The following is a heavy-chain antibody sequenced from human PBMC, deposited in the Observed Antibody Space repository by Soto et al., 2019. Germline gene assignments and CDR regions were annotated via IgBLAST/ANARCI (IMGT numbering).Heavy chain of an antibody. Sequence: GGSLRLSCAVSGFNFDNSYMSWVRQAPGKGLEWVSILYSGGQTYYTESVRGRFTISRDSAKNSLYLQMNSLRAEDTAIYYCATGSGGGGAFDFWGQGTMVTVSS. CDR2: LYSGGQT. J-gene: IGHJ3*01. V-gene: IGHV3-53*01. D-gene: IGHD3-10*01. CDR3: ATGSGGGGAFDF. CDR1: GFNFDNSY.